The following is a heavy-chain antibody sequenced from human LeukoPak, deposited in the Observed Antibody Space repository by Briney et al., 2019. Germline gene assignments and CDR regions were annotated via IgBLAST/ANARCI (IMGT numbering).Heavy chain of an antibody. V-gene: IGHV3-23*01. CDR2: IGASGGSK. CDR3: SKDHDRGTHYYYGMDV. J-gene: IGHJ6*02. D-gene: IGHD3-22*01. Sequence: GGSLRLSCAASGFTFSNDAMNWVRQAPGRGLEWVSTIGASGGSKYYADSVKGRFTISRDNSKNTLYLQMNSLRAEDTAVYYCSKDHDRGTHYYYGMDVWGQGTTVTVSS. CDR1: GFTFSNDA.